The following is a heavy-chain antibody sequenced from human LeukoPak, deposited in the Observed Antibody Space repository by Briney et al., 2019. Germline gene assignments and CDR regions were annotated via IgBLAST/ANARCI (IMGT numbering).Heavy chain of an antibody. V-gene: IGHV1-69*05. J-gene: IGHJ5*02. CDR3: ARDPTCTSTTCWNWFDP. CDR2: IIPIFGTA. CDR1: GGTFSSYA. Sequence: SVKVSCKASGGTFSSYAISWVRQAPGQGLEWMGEIIPIFGTANYAQKFQGRVTITTDEPTSTAYMELSSLRSEDTAVYYCARDPTCTSTTCWNWFDPWGQGTLVTVSS. D-gene: IGHD2-2*01.